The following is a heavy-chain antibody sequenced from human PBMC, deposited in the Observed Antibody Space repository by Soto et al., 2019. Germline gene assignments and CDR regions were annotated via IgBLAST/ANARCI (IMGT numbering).Heavy chain of an antibody. D-gene: IGHD4-4*01. CDR2: ISWNSGSI. CDR1: GFPFDDYA. CDR3: AKDTRGGNSRLFDC. Sequence: EVQLVESGGALVQPGRSLRLSCAASGFPFDDYAMHWVRQAPGKGLEWVSGISWNSGSIGYADSVKGRFTISRDNSKTSLYLQMNSLRAEDTAFYYCAKDTRGGNSRLFDCWGQGTLVTVSS. J-gene: IGHJ4*02. V-gene: IGHV3-9*01.